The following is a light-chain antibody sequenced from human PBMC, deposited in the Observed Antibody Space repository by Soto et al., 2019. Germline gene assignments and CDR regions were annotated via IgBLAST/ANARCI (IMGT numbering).Light chain of an antibody. CDR1: QYINTR. CDR2: QTS. V-gene: IGKV3-11*01. Sequence: EIVLTQSPATLSSFPGDRVTLSCRASQYINTRLAWYQHRPGQAPRLLIYQTSIRAAGIPARFSASGTGTDSTLTISDLQPEDFAVYYCHQRQSWPRTFGQGTKVDIK. J-gene: IGKJ1*01. CDR3: HQRQSWPRT.